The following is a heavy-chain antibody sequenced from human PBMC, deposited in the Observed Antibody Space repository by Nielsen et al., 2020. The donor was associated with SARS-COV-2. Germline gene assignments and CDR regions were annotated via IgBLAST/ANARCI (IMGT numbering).Heavy chain of an antibody. Sequence: SVKVSCKASGYTFTSYAMNWVRQAPGQGLEWMGGIIPIFGTANYAQKFQGRVTITADESTSTAYMELSSLRSEDTAVYYCARASYSSSWGGDYWGQGTLVTVSS. CDR3: ARASYSSSWGGDY. J-gene: IGHJ4*02. D-gene: IGHD6-13*01. CDR2: IIPIFGTA. V-gene: IGHV1-69*13. CDR1: GYTFTSYA.